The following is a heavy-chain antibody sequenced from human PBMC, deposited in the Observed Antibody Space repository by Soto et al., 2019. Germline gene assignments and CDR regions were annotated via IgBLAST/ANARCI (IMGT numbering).Heavy chain of an antibody. CDR3: ARVATYFHETSGYDY. CDR1: GFSFTHYW. CDR2: INSDGTST. D-gene: IGHD3-22*01. J-gene: IGHJ4*02. Sequence: EVQLVESGGGLVQPGGSLRLSCAASGFSFTHYWMHWVRQGPGKGLEWLSRINSDGTSTYYAGSVKGRFTISRDNAKNTLYLQMNSLRDEDTTVYYCARVATYFHETSGYDYWGQGALVTVSS. V-gene: IGHV3-74*01.